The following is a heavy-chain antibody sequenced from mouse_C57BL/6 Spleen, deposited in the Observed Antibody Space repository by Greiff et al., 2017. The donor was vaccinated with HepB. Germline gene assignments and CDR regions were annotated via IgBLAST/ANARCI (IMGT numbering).Heavy chain of an antibody. J-gene: IGHJ2*01. Sequence: EVKLMESGGGLVQPGGSLSLYCAASGFTFTDYYMSWVRQPPGKALEWLGFIRNKANVYTTEYSASVKGRFTISRDNSQSILYLQMNALRAEDSATYYCARDLLLNYWGQGTTLTVSS. CDR1: GFTFTDYY. D-gene: IGHD1-1*01. CDR2: IRNKANVYTT. V-gene: IGHV7-3*01. CDR3: ARDLLLNY.